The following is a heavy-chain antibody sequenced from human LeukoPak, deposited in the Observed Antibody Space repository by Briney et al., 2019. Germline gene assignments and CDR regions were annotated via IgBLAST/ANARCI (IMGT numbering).Heavy chain of an antibody. Sequence: SVKVSCKASGGTFSSYAISWVRQAPGQGLEWMGGIIPIFGTANYAQKFQGRVTITADESTSTAYMELSSLRSEDTAVYYCARGPYSNYYMDVWGKGTTVTVSS. D-gene: IGHD4-11*01. CDR2: IIPIFGTA. J-gene: IGHJ6*03. V-gene: IGHV1-69*13. CDR1: GGTFSSYA. CDR3: ARGPYSNYYMDV.